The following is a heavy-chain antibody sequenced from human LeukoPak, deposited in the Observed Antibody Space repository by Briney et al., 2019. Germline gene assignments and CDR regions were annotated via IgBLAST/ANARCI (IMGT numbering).Heavy chain of an antibody. CDR3: VRRDTGWNYFDY. J-gene: IGHJ4*02. Sequence: SETLSLTCAVSGGSINSHYWGWIRQPPGKGLQWIGDIYSTGKNNYNPSLKSRVTISLDTSKSHLSLNLTSVLSADTAIYYCVRRDTGWNYFDYWGQGILVTVSS. CDR2: IYSTGKN. CDR1: GGSINSHY. V-gene: IGHV4-4*08. D-gene: IGHD6-19*01.